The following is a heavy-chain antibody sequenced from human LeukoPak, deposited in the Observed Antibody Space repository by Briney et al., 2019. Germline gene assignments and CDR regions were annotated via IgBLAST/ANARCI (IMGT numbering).Heavy chain of an antibody. J-gene: IGHJ3*02. CDR3: ATDLPPILDQGGAFDI. D-gene: IGHD2-2*02. Sequence: GASVKVSCKVSGYTLTELSMHWVRQAPGKGLEWMGGFDPEDGETIYAQKFQGRVTMTEDTSTDTAYMELSSLRSEDTAVYYCATDLPPILDQGGAFDIWGQGTMVTVSS. V-gene: IGHV1-24*01. CDR2: FDPEDGET. CDR1: GYTLTELS.